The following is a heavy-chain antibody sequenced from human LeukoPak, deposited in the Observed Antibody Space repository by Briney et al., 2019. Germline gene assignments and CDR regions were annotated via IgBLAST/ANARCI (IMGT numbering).Heavy chain of an antibody. CDR1: GFTFSSFW. CDR2: IKRDGGDK. J-gene: IGHJ4*02. Sequence: GGSLRLSCAASGFTFSSFWMSWVRQAPGRGLEWVANIKRDGGDKYYVDSVKGRFSISRDNAKNSLYLHMNSLRAEDTAVYYCARGDEYTTSPWGQGTLVTVSS. V-gene: IGHV3-7*05. D-gene: IGHD2-2*02. CDR3: ARGDEYTTSP.